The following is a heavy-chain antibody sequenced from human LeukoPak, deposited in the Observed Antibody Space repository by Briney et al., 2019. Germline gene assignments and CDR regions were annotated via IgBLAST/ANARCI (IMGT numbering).Heavy chain of an antibody. CDR1: GFTFSDYY. J-gene: IGHJ3*02. CDR2: VTSDGTSK. Sequence: GGSLRLSCAASGFTFSDYYMNWIRQAPGKGLEWVSYVTSDGTSKNYADSVKGRFTISRDNAKNSLYLQMNSLRAEDTAIYYCGRVRGGWGAFDIWGQGTMVTVSS. D-gene: IGHD3-10*01. CDR3: GRVRGGWGAFDI. V-gene: IGHV3-11*06.